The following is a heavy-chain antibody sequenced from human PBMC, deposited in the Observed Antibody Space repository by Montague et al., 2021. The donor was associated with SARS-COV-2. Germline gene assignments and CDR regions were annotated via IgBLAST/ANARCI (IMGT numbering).Heavy chain of an antibody. J-gene: IGHJ4*02. CDR1: GGSFSGSY. V-gene: IGHV4-34*01. Sequence: SETLSLTCAVSGGSFSGSYRKCTRLTPGKQLAWIAAINPTGSTNYNPSLKSRVTMSVDTSKNQFSLKLSSVTPADTALYYCSRGARQGYGFRLGSFDSWGQGTRGTV. D-gene: IGHD3-10*01. CDR2: INPTGST. CDR3: SRGARQGYGFRLGSFDS.